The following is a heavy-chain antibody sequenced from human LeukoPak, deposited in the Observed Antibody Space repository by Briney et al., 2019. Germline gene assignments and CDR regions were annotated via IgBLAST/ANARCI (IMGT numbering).Heavy chain of an antibody. CDR2: ISGSGGST. V-gene: IGHV3-23*01. CDR3: AKDRPNYYGSNGHYYRRDSDY. D-gene: IGHD3-22*01. J-gene: IGHJ4*02. Sequence: PGGSLRLSCAASGFTFSSYAMSWVRQAPGKGLEWVSAISGSGGSTYYADSVKGRFTISRDNSENMLYLQMNSLRVEDTAVYFCAKDRPNYYGSNGHYYRRDSDYWGQGTLVTVSS. CDR1: GFTFSSYA.